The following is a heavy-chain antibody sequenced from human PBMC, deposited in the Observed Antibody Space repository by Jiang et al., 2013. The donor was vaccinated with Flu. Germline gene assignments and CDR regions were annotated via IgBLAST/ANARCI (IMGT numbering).Heavy chain of an antibody. CDR1: GGSISSDY. CDR2: IYYSGST. J-gene: IGHJ3*01. CDR3: ARGGGLLGPRGFWIS. D-gene: IGHD2-2*03. V-gene: IGHV4-59*01. Sequence: GPGLVKPSETLSLTCTVSGGSISSDYWSWIRQPPGKGLEWIGYIYYSGSTNYNPSLKSRVTISVDTSKKQFSLKLSSVTPADTAIYYCARGGGLLGPRGFWISWGQGDNGHRLF.